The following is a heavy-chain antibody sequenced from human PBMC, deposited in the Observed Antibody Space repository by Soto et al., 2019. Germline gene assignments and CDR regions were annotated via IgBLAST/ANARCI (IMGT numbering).Heavy chain of an antibody. CDR1: GYTFTSYA. D-gene: IGHD2-21*02. V-gene: IGHV1-3*05. J-gene: IGHJ4*02. CDR2: INAGNGNT. Sequence: QVQLVQSGAEEKKPGASVKVSCKASGYTFTSYAMHWVRQAPGQRLEWMGWINAGNGNTKYSQKFQGRVTITRDTSASTAYRELSSLRSEDTAVYSCARSIVVVTALDYWGQGTLVTVSS. CDR3: ARSIVVVTALDY.